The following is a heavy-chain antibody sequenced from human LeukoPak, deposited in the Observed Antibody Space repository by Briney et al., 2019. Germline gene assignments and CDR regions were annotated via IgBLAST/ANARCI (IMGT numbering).Heavy chain of an antibody. D-gene: IGHD3-16*01. CDR3: AKRGDGGHKSLEY. J-gene: IGHJ4*02. V-gene: IGHV3-53*05. CDR2: IGGAGDT. CDR1: GFTVSSHA. Sequence: PGGSLRLSCAVSGFTVSSHAMSWVRQASGKGLEWVSLIGGAGDTFYADSVKDRFTVSRDNSKNTLYLQMSSLKTEDTAVYYCAKRGDGGHKSLEYWGQGTLVIVSS.